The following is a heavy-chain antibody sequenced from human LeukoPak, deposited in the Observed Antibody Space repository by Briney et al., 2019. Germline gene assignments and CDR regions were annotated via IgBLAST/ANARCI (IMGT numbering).Heavy chain of an antibody. CDR2: IGGSGGIS. CDR1: GFTFSSYA. CDR3: AKGSIVAVAGTIDY. D-gene: IGHD6-19*01. J-gene: IGHJ4*02. Sequence: QPGGSLRLSCAASGFTFSSYAMNWVRRTPGKGLEWVSVIGGSGGISYYADFVRGRFTISRDNSKNTLYMQMNSLRAEDTAVYYCAKGSIVAVAGTIDYWGQGTLVTVSS. V-gene: IGHV3-23*01.